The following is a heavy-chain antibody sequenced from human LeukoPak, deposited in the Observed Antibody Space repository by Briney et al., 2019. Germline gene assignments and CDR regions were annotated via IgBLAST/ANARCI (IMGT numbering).Heavy chain of an antibody. V-gene: IGHV3-48*01. Sequence: TGGSLRLSCAASGFTFSIHGMHWVRQAPGKGLEWTSYISSGSRTITYADSVKGRFTISRDDAKNSLYLQMDSLRAEDTAVYYCATQSPAFDYWGQGTLVTVSS. CDR1: GFTFSIHG. CDR2: ISSGSRTI. J-gene: IGHJ4*02. CDR3: ATQSPAFDY.